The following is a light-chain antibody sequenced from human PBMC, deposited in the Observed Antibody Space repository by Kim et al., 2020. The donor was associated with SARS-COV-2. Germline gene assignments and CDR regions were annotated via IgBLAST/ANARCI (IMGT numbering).Light chain of an antibody. CDR2: AAS. J-gene: IGKJ1*01. Sequence: ASIGDRVTITCRARHDIANSIAWSQQKPGNVPQVLIYAASTVQSEAPSRFRGSGSGTEFTLTIDSLQTEDVATYYCQKYNSAPWTFGPGAKVDIK. CDR3: QKYNSAPWT. CDR1: HDIANS. V-gene: IGKV1-27*01.